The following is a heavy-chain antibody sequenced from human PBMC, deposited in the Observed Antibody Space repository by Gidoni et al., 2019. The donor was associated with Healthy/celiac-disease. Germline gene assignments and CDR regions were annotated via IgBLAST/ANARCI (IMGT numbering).Heavy chain of an antibody. CDR3: ARGLVLRYFDWLLTSGWFDP. Sequence: QVQLQQWGAGLLKPSETLSLTCAVYGGSFSGYYWSWLRQPPGKGLEWIGEINHSGSTNYNPSLKSRVTISVDTSKNQFSLKLSSVTAADTAVYYCARGLVLRYFDWLLTSGWFDPWGQGTLVTVSS. CDR1: GGSFSGYY. D-gene: IGHD3-9*01. J-gene: IGHJ5*02. V-gene: IGHV4-34*01. CDR2: INHSGST.